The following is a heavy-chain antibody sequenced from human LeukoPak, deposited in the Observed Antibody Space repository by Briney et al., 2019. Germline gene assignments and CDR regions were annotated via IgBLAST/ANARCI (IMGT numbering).Heavy chain of an antibody. CDR3: ARGFRGYSYGLDY. V-gene: IGHV4-59*01. CDR2: IYYSGST. CDR1: GGSISSYY. D-gene: IGHD5-18*01. J-gene: IGHJ4*02. Sequence: SETLSLTCTVSGGSISSYYWSWIRQPPGKGLEWIGYIYYSGSTNYNPSLKSRVTISADTSKNQFSLKLSSVTAADTAVYYCARGFRGYSYGLDYWGQGTLVTVSS.